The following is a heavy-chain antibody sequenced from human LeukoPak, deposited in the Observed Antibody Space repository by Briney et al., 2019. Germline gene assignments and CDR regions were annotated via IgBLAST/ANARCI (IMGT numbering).Heavy chain of an antibody. CDR3: ARDWYYGSGRDLGY. V-gene: IGHV3-23*01. D-gene: IGHD3-10*01. CDR2: ISSSGGST. Sequence: GGSLRLSCAASRFTFSSYAMSWVRQAPGKGLEWVSGISSSGGSTYYADSVKGRFTISRDNSKNTLYLHMNSLRAEDTAVYYCARDWYYGSGRDLGYWGQGTLVTVSS. J-gene: IGHJ4*02. CDR1: RFTFSSYA.